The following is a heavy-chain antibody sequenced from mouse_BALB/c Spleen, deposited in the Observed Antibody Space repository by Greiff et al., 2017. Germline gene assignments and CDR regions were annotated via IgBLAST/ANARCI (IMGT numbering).Heavy chain of an antibody. D-gene: IGHD2-1*01. J-gene: IGHJ3*01. Sequence: EVKVVESGGGLVQPGESLKLSCESNEYEFPSHDMSWVRKTPEKRLELVAAINSDGGSTYYPDTMERRFIISRDNTKKTLYLQISSLRSEDTALYYCARLDGNYVEAWFAYWGEGTLVTVSA. V-gene: IGHV5-2*01. CDR1: EYEFPSHD. CDR3: ARLDGNYVEAWFAY. CDR2: INSDGGST.